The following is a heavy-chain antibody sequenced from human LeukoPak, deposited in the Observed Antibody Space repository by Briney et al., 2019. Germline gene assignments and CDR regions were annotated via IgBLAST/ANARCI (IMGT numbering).Heavy chain of an antibody. Sequence: SGGSLRLSCVASGFTFSTYTMVWVRQAPGKGLEWVSVIYSGGSTYYADSVKGRFTISRDNSKNTLYLQMNSLRAEDTAVYYCARAYCSSTSCYEPYYFDYWGQGTLVTVSS. CDR3: ARAYCSSTSCYEPYYFDY. J-gene: IGHJ4*02. CDR2: IYSGGST. CDR1: GFTFSTYT. V-gene: IGHV3-53*01. D-gene: IGHD2-2*01.